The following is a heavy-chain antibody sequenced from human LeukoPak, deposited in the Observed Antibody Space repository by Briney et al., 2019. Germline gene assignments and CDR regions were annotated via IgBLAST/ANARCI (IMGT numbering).Heavy chain of an antibody. CDR1: GYTFTDYY. V-gene: IGHV1-2*02. CDR3: ARAITIFGVVGPYYYYYMDV. CDR2: INPNSGGT. J-gene: IGHJ6*03. D-gene: IGHD3-3*01. Sequence: ASVKVSCKASGYTFTDYYMHWVRQAPGQGLEWMGWINPNSGGTNYAQKFQGRVTMTRDTSISTAYMELSRLRSDDTAVYYCARAITIFGVVGPYYYYYMDVWGKGTTVTVSS.